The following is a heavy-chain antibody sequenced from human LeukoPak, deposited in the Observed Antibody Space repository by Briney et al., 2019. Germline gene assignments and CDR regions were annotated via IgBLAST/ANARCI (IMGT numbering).Heavy chain of an antibody. D-gene: IGHD2-2*01. Sequence: ASVKVSCKASGYTFTSCYMQWVRQAPGQGLEWMGIINPSGGSTSYAQKFQGRVTMTRDMSTSTVYMELSSLRSEDTAVYYCARADCSSTSCYRWFDPWGQGTLVTVSS. CDR2: INPSGGST. J-gene: IGHJ5*02. CDR3: ARADCSSTSCYRWFDP. CDR1: GYTFTSCY. V-gene: IGHV1-46*01.